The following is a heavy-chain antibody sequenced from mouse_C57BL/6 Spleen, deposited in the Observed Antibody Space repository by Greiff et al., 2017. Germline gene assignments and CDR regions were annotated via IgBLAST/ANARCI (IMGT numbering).Heavy chain of an antibody. V-gene: IGHV1-76*01. CDR3: ARFNGEDAMDY. CDR2: IYPGSGNT. Sequence: QVQLQQSGAELVRPGASVKLSCKASGYTFTDYYINWVKQRPGQGLEWIARIYPGSGNTYYNEKFKGKATLTAEKSSSTAYMQLSSLTSEDSAVYFCARFNGEDAMDYWGQGTSVTVSS. J-gene: IGHJ4*01. CDR1: GYTFTDYY.